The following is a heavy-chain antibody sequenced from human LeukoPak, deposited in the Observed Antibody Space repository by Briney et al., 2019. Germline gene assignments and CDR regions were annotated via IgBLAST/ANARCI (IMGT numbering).Heavy chain of an antibody. CDR2: IYSGGST. D-gene: IGHD4-17*01. CDR3: ALVMTTVTKGPSDY. J-gene: IGHJ4*02. V-gene: IGHV3-66*01. Sequence: PGGSLRLSCAASGFTVSSNYMSWVRQAPGKGLEWVSVIYSGGSTYYADSVKGRFTISRDNSKNTLYLQMNSLRAEDTAVYYCALVMTTVTKGPSDYWGQGTLVTVSS. CDR1: GFTVSSNY.